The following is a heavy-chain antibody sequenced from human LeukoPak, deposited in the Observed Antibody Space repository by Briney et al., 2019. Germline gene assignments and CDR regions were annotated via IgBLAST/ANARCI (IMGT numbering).Heavy chain of an antibody. V-gene: IGHV3-48*01. Sequence: GGSLSLSCAASGFTFSSSSMNWVRQAPGKGLEWVSYISSSRSIIYSADSVKGRFTISTDNAKNLLYLQMNSLRAEDTAVYYCARGFSASYFDYWGQGTLVTVSS. CDR2: ISSSRSII. CDR3: ARGFSASYFDY. D-gene: IGHD1-26*01. J-gene: IGHJ4*02. CDR1: GFTFSSSS.